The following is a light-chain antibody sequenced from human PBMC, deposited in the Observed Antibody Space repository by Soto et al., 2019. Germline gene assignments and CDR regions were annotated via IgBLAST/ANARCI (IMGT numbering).Light chain of an antibody. CDR1: SSDVGGYNF. V-gene: IGLV2-14*01. Sequence: QSALTQPASVSGSPGQSITISYTGTSSDVGGYNFVSWYRQHPGKAPKVMISEVSNRASGVANRFSGSKSGNRASLTISGPPGADGADYYCRSYTTSSTLVFGGGTKLTLL. J-gene: IGLJ2*01. CDR2: EVS. CDR3: RSYTTSSTLV.